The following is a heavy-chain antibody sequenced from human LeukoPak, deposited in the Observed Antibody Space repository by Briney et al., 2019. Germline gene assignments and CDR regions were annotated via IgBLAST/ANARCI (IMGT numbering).Heavy chain of an antibody. CDR1: GYTFTGYY. Sequence: GASVKVSCXASGYTFTGYYMHWVRQAPGQGLEWMGWINPNSGGTNYAQKFQGRVTMTRNTSITTAYMELSSLRSEDTAVYYCARGPTAYYYDSSGYQAGTYYYYYYMDVWGKGTTVTVSS. CDR3: ARGPTAYYYDSSGYQAGTYYYYYYMDV. J-gene: IGHJ6*03. V-gene: IGHV1-2*02. CDR2: INPNSGGT. D-gene: IGHD3-22*01.